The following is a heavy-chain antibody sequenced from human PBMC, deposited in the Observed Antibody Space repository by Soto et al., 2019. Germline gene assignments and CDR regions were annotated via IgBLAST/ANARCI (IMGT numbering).Heavy chain of an antibody. J-gene: IGHJ6*02. CDR1: GYSFTSYW. V-gene: IGHV5-10-1*01. CDR2: IDPSDSYT. CDR3: ARHGEIRTTGTTDGMDV. D-gene: IGHD1-1*01. Sequence: EVQLVQSGAEVKKPGESLRISCKGSGYSFTSYWISWVRQMPGKGLEWMGRIDPSDSYTNYSPSFQGHVTISADKSISTAYLQWSSLKASDTAMYYCARHGEIRTTGTTDGMDVWGQGTTVTVSS.